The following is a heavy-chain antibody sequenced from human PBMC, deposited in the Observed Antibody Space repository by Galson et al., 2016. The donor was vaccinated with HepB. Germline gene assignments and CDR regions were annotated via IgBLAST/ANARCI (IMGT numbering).Heavy chain of an antibody. CDR1: GFTFSDYY. Sequence: SLRLSCAASGFTFSDYYMTWIRQASGKGLEWVSYISSTSRYTNYADSLKGRFTISRDNAKNSLYLQMHSLRAEDTAVYYCARVQQLDYYYYYMDVWGKGTTVTVSS. J-gene: IGHJ6*03. D-gene: IGHD6-13*01. V-gene: IGHV3-11*06. CDR3: ARVQQLDYYYYYMDV. CDR2: ISSTSRYT.